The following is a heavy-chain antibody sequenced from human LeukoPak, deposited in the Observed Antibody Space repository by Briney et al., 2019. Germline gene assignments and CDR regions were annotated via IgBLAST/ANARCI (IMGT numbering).Heavy chain of an antibody. Sequence: GGSLRLSCAASGFTFSCYAMSWVRQAPGKGLEWVSAISGSGGSTYYADSVKGRFTISRDNSKNTLYLQMNSLRAEDTAVYYCAKDLGYGGNSDYANAFDIWGQGTMVTVSS. D-gene: IGHD4-23*01. CDR1: GFTFSCYA. CDR2: ISGSGGST. J-gene: IGHJ3*02. CDR3: AKDLGYGGNSDYANAFDI. V-gene: IGHV3-23*01.